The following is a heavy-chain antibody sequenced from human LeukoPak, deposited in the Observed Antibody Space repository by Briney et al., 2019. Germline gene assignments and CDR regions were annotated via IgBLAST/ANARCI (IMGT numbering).Heavy chain of an antibody. Sequence: SETLSLTCTVSGGSISSYYWSWIRQPPGKGLEWIGYIYHSGSTNYNPSLKSRVTISVDTSKNQFSLKLSSVTAADTAVYYCARGVGATTNWGQGTLVTVSS. CDR1: GGSISSYY. V-gene: IGHV4-59*01. CDR3: ARGVGATTN. J-gene: IGHJ4*02. CDR2: IYHSGST. D-gene: IGHD1-26*01.